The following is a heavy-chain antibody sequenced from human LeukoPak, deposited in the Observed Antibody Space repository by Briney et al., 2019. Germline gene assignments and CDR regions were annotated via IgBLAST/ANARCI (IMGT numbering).Heavy chain of an antibody. CDR2: ISYDGSNK. D-gene: IGHD6-25*01. J-gene: IGHJ3*02. CDR3: ARAPAHDAFDI. V-gene: IGHV3-30*03. CDR1: GFTFSSYW. Sequence: PGGSLRLSCAASGFTFSSYWMSWVRQAPGKGLEWVAVISYDGSNKYYADSVKGRFTISRDNSKNTLYLQMNSLRAEDTAVYYCARAPAHDAFDIWGQGTMVTVSS.